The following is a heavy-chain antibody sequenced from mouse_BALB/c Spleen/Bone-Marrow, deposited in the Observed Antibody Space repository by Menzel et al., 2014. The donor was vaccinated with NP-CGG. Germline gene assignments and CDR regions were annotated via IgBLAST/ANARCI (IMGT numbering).Heavy chain of an antibody. D-gene: IGHD2-2*01. V-gene: IGHV1S81*02. CDR2: INPSNGRT. CDR3: AARLSHLAMDY. CDR1: GYTFTNYW. Sequence: VQLKESGAELVKPGASLKLSCKASGYTFTNYWIHWVKQRPGQGLEWIGEINPSNGRTNYNEKFKTKATLTVDKSSSTAYMQLSSLTSEDSAVNYCAARLSHLAMDYWGQGTSVTVSS. J-gene: IGHJ4*01.